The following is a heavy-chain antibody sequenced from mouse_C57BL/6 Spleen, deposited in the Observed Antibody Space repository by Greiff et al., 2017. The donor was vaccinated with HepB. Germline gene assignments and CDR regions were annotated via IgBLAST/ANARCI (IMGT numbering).Heavy chain of an antibody. CDR2: ISDGGSYT. CDR1: GFTFSSYA. Sequence: DVMLVESGGGLVKPGGSLKLSCAASGFTFSSYAMSWVRQTPEKRLEWVATISDGGSYTYYPDNVKGRFTISRDNAKNNLYLQMSHLKSEDTAMYYCARDGLEGLAYWGQGTLVTVSA. J-gene: IGHJ3*01. CDR3: ARDGLEGLAY. D-gene: IGHD3-1*01. V-gene: IGHV5-4*01.